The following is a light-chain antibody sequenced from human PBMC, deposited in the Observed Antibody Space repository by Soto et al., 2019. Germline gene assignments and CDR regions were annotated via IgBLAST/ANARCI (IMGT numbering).Light chain of an antibody. J-gene: IGKJ5*01. CDR3: QQYAGPPTT. CDR1: QTVSNNY. CDR2: GAS. V-gene: IGKV3-20*01. Sequence: EIVWTQYPGTLSLSPGDRATLSCRASQTVSNNYLAWCQQKPGQAPRVIMYGASRRATGIPDRFSGGGSGTDFTLTISRLEPEDFAVYFCQQYAGPPTTFGQGTLLEI.